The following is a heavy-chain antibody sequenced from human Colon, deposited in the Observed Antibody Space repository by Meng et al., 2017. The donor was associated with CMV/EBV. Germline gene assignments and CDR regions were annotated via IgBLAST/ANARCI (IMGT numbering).Heavy chain of an antibody. J-gene: IGHJ4*02. Sequence: GESLEISWKSVGYSFTNCWIRWVRQLPGQGLEWMGIINPSDSDTQYRASFQGQVTISADKSINTAYLQRGSLKASDTAMYYCAIRWRFGNGPYFDSWGQGALVTVSS. V-gene: IGHV5-51*01. D-gene: IGHD3-3*01. CDR1: GYSFTNCW. CDR2: INPSDSDT. CDR3: AIRWRFGNGPYFDS.